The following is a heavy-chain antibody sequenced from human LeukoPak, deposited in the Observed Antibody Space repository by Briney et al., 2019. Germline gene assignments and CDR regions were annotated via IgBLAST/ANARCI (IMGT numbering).Heavy chain of an antibody. Sequence: GGSLRLSCAASGFIFSHYGMHWVRQAPGQRLEWVAVIWNDGSETFHADSVKGRFRIARDNSKNTLYLQMNSLRAEDTAVYFCARDMGRAWYGPPDYWGQGTLVTVSS. J-gene: IGHJ4*02. D-gene: IGHD6-13*01. V-gene: IGHV3-33*01. CDR1: GFIFSHYG. CDR3: ARDMGRAWYGPPDY. CDR2: IWNDGSET.